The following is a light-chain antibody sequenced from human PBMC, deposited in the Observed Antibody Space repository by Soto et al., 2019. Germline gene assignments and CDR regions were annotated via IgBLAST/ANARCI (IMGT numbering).Light chain of an antibody. CDR1: QTISTW. CDR2: KAS. Sequence: DIQMTQSPSTLSGSVGDRVTITCRASQTISTWLAWYQQKPGKAPKLLIYKASSLESGVPSRFSGSGSETDFTLTISSLQPDDFATYYCQEYNTYPWTFGQGTKVDIK. V-gene: IGKV1-5*03. J-gene: IGKJ1*01. CDR3: QEYNTYPWT.